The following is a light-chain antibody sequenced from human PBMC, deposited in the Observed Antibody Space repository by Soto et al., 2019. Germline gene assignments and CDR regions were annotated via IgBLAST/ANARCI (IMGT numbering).Light chain of an antibody. V-gene: IGKV1-12*01. CDR1: QGISNC. CDR2: AAS. Sequence: DIQMTQSPSSVSASVGDRVTITCRASQGISNCLSWYQQQPWKAPKLLIYAASSLQSGVPARFSGGGSWTHFSLIISSLQPEDFATYYCQQTNTFLPLTFGGGTKVEIK. CDR3: QQTNTFLPLT. J-gene: IGKJ4*01.